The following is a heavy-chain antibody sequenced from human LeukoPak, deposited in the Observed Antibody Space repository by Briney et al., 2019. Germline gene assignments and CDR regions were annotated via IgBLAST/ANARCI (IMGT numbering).Heavy chain of an antibody. CDR1: GGTMRSYY. D-gene: IGHD3-22*01. J-gene: IGHJ5*02. CDR2: IFYSGSV. V-gene: IGHV4-59*01. CDR3: ARHHYYDSSGYSGLFDP. Sequence: PSETLSLTCTVSGGTMRSYYWSWIRQPPGKGLEWIGYIFYSGSVSYNPSLRSRVTISVDTSKNQSSLKLYSVTAADTAVYFCARHHYYDSSGYSGLFDPWGQGTLVIVSS.